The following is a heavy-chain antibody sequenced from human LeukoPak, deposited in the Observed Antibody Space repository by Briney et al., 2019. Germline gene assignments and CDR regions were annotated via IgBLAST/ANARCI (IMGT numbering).Heavy chain of an antibody. V-gene: IGHV1-69*13. CDR2: IIPIFGTA. D-gene: IGHD5-24*01. CDR3: ARGRDGYNYSPFYYFDY. Sequence: SVKVSCKASGGTFSSYAISWVRQAPGQGLEWMGGIIPIFGTANYAQKFRGRVTITADESTSTAYMELSSLRSEDTAVYYCARGRDGYNYSPFYYFDYWGQGTLVTVSS. J-gene: IGHJ4*02. CDR1: GGTFSSYA.